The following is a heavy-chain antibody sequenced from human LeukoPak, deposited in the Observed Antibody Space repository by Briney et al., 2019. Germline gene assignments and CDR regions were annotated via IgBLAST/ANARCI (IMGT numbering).Heavy chain of an antibody. D-gene: IGHD5-12*01. CDR2: INTDTGNP. V-gene: IGHV7-4-1*02. J-gene: IGHJ4*02. CDR3: ATGVTVATFDY. CDR1: GYSFTSYA. Sequence: ASVKVSCKASGYSFTSYAMNWVRQAPGQGLEWRGWINTDTGNPTYAQGFTGRFVFSLDTSVSTAYLQISSLKAEDTAVYSCATGVTVATFDYWGQGTLVTVSS.